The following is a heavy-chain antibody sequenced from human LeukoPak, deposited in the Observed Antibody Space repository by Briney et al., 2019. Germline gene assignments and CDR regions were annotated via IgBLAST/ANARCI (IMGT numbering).Heavy chain of an antibody. CDR2: ISWNSGSI. Sequence: PGRSLRLSCAASGFTFDDYAMHWVRQAPGKGLVWVSGISWNSGSIGYADSVKGRFTISRDNAKNSLYLQMNSLRAEDTALYYCAKDILRESYALDYWGQGTLVTVSS. CDR1: GFTFDDYA. J-gene: IGHJ4*02. CDR3: AKDILRESYALDY. V-gene: IGHV3-9*01. D-gene: IGHD2-2*01.